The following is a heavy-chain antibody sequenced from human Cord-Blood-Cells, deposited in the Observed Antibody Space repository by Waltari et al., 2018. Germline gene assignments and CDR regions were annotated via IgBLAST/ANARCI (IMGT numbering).Heavy chain of an antibody. CDR1: GGTFSSYA. V-gene: IGHV1-69*06. Sequence: QVQLVQSGAEVKKPGSSVKVSCKAFGGTFSSYAIGWVRQAPGQGLEWMGGIIPIFGTANYAQKFQGRVTITADKSTSTAYMELSSLRSEDTAVYYCARARLDFDAFDIWGQGTMVTVSS. J-gene: IGHJ3*02. D-gene: IGHD1-1*01. CDR2: IIPIFGTA. CDR3: ARARLDFDAFDI.